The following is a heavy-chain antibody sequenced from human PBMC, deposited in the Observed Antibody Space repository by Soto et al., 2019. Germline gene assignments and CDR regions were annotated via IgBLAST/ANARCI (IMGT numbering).Heavy chain of an antibody. V-gene: IGHV4-61*08. Sequence: PSETLSLTCTVSGGSITRGGYYWGWIRQPPGKGLEWIGTIFYSGNTNYSPSLKSRVTISVDTSKKQFSLKLTSVTAADTAMYYCARGYCSSTSCYEFDYWGQGTLVTVSS. CDR2: IFYSGNT. CDR1: GGSITRGGYY. D-gene: IGHD2-2*01. J-gene: IGHJ4*02. CDR3: ARGYCSSTSCYEFDY.